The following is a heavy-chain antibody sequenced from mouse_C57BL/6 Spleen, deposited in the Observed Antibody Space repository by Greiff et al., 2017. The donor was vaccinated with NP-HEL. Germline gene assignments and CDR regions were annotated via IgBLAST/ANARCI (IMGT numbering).Heavy chain of an antibody. CDR3: ARVYYGYDYYAMDY. CDR2: IYPRSGNT. Sequence: QVQLKESGAELARPGASVKLSCKASGYTFTSYGISWVKQRTGQGLEWIGEIYPRSGNTYYNEKFKGKATLTADKSSSTAYMELRSLTSEDSAVYFCARVYYGYDYYAMDYWGQGTSVTVSS. D-gene: IGHD2-2*01. V-gene: IGHV1-81*01. J-gene: IGHJ4*01. CDR1: GYTFTSYG.